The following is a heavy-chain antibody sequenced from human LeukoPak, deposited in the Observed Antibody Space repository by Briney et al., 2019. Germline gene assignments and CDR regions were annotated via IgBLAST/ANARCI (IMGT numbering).Heavy chain of an antibody. Sequence: SETLPLTSSVSGRHISCYYWSWIRQPAAKGLECIERIYTSGSTNYNPSLKSRVTMSVDTSKNQFSLKLSSVTAADTAVYYCARDIGNYDILTGYYYYFDYWGQGTLVTVSS. CDR3: ARDIGNYDILTGYYYYFDY. D-gene: IGHD3-9*01. CDR1: GRHISCYY. J-gene: IGHJ4*02. V-gene: IGHV4-4*07. CDR2: IYTSGST.